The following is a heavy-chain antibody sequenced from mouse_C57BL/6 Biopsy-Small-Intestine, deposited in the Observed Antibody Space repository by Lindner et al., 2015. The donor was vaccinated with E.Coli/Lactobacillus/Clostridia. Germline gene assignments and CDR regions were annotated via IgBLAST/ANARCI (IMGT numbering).Heavy chain of an antibody. Sequence: VQLQESGAELVKPGASVKLSCTASGFNIKDYYMHWVKQRTEQGLEWIGRIDPGDGETKYAPKFQGKATITADTSSNTVYLQLSSLTSEDAAVYYCAGEIITTFLYYFDYWGQGTTLTVSS. V-gene: IGHV14-2*01. D-gene: IGHD1-1*01. CDR3: AGEIITTFLYYFDY. J-gene: IGHJ2*01. CDR2: IDPGDGET. CDR1: GFNIKDYY.